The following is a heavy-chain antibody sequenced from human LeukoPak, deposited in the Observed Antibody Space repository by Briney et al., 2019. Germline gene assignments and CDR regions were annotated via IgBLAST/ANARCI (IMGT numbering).Heavy chain of an antibody. CDR3: AAGGGWDPSFGVVTHIDA. V-gene: IGHV3-74*01. CDR2: IDNDGHGI. Sequence: PGGSLRLSCVTSGFTFRGYWMHWVRQGPEKGLEFVSRIDNDGHGIIYADSVKGRFTTSRDNVKNTLYLQMNSLRVEDTAVYYCAAGGGWDPSFGVVTHIDAWGKGTTVVVS. J-gene: IGHJ6*03. CDR1: GFTFRGYW. D-gene: IGHD3-3*01.